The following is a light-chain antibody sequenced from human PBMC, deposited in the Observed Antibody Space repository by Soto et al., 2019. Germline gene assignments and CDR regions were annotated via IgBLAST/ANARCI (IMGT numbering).Light chain of an antibody. CDR1: QSITKY. Sequence: DIPMTQSPSSLSASVGDRVTITCRASQSITKYLNWYQQKPGKAPRLLIYAASNLQSGVPSRFSGSGSGTDFTLTISSLQPEDFATYYCPHNSQNPPWTFGQGTMVEVK. CDR3: PHNSQNPPWT. J-gene: IGKJ1*01. V-gene: IGKV1-39*01. CDR2: AAS.